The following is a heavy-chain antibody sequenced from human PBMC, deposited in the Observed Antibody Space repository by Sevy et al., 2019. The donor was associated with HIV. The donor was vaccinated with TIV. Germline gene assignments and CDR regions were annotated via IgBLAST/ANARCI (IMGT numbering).Heavy chain of an antibody. CDR2: ISYDGSNK. Sequence: GGSLRLSCAASGFTFSSYGMHWVRQAPGKGLEWVAVISYDGSNKYYADSVKGRFTISRDNSKNTLYLQMNSLRAEDTAVYYCAKDLYSSGWYLYYYYGMDVWGQGTTDTVSS. J-gene: IGHJ6*02. CDR3: AKDLYSSGWYLYYYYGMDV. V-gene: IGHV3-30*18. CDR1: GFTFSSYG. D-gene: IGHD6-19*01.